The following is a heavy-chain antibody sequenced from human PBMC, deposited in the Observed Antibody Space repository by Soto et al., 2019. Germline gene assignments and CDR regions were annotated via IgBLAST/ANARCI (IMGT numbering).Heavy chain of an antibody. D-gene: IGHD3-22*01. V-gene: IGHV1-18*01. CDR1: GYSFSYYG. Sequence: QVQLEQSGAEMRKPGASVKVSCKASGYSFSYYGINWVRQAPGQGLEWMGWINTKTGHRNYAQKFEDRPTMTTATSTNTVYMELKRLRSDDTAVYYCARDRLRGYDSSGFYSWGQGTPVTVSP. CDR3: ARDRLRGYDSSGFYS. CDR2: INTKTGHR. J-gene: IGHJ4*02.